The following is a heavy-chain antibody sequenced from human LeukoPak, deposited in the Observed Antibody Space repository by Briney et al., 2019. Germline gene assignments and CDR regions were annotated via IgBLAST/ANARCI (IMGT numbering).Heavy chain of an antibody. D-gene: IGHD4-23*01. CDR1: GESLNYYY. Sequence: SDTLSLTCAVYGESLNYYYWSWIHQSPGKGLEWIGDIFDGKTINYNPSLKSRVTISAATSSQQFSLNLKSVTAADTAVYFCASGAWATRLNSWAQGALVIVSS. V-gene: IGHV4-34*12. CDR3: ASGAWATRLNS. J-gene: IGHJ4*02. CDR2: IFDGKTI.